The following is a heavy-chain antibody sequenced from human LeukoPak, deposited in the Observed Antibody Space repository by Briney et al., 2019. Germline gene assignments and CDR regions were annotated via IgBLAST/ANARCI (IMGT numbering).Heavy chain of an antibody. V-gene: IGHV4-59*01. D-gene: IGHD2-2*01. CDR3: ARATADCSSTSCYLNWFDP. J-gene: IGHJ5*02. Sequence: SETLSLTCTISGGSISSYYWSWIRQPPGKGLEWIGYIYYSGNTNYNPSLKSRVTISVDTSKNQFSLKLGSVTAADTAVYYCARATADCSSTSCYLNWFDPWGQGTLVTVSS. CDR2: IYYSGNT. CDR1: GGSISSYY.